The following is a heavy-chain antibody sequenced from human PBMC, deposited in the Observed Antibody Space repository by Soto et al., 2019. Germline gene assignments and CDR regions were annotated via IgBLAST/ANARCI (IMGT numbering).Heavy chain of an antibody. V-gene: IGHV1-18*04. CDR2: ISAYNGNT. Sequence: GASVKVSCKASGYTFTSYGISWVRQAPGRGLEWMGWISAYNGNTNYAQKLQGRVTMTTDTSTSTAYMGLRSLRSDDTAVYYCARWGCSSTSCYGSYYYYGMDVWGQGTTVTVSS. D-gene: IGHD2-2*01. J-gene: IGHJ6*02. CDR1: GYTFTSYG. CDR3: ARWGCSSTSCYGSYYYYGMDV.